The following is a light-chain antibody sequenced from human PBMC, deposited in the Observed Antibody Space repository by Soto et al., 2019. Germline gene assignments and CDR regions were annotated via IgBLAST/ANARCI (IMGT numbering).Light chain of an antibody. V-gene: IGKV1-5*01. J-gene: IGKJ2*02. CDR3: QQYKSDPCT. CDR2: DAS. Sequence: DIRMTQSPSTLSAAVGDRVTITCRASQSVSSWLAWYQQKLGKAPKLVIYDASSSDSGVPSRFSGSGSGTDFTLSISSLQPDDFATDYCQQYKSDPCTFGQGTELEIK. CDR1: QSVSSW.